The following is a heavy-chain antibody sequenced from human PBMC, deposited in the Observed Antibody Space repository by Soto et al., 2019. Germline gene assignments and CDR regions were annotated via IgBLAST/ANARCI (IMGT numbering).Heavy chain of an antibody. D-gene: IGHD3-16*01. CDR1: GGTFSSYA. J-gene: IGHJ3*02. CDR2: ISGYNGNT. Sequence: GASVKVSCKASGGTFSSYAISWVRQAPGQGLEWLGWISGYNGNTNYAQKLQGRVTMTTDSFTSTAYMELRSLRSDDTAVYYCARDKVWGGFDIWGQGTMVTVSS. CDR3: ARDKVWGGFDI. V-gene: IGHV1-18*01.